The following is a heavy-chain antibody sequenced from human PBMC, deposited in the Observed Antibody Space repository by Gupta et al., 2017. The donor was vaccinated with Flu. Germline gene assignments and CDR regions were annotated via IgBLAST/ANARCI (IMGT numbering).Heavy chain of an antibody. Sequence: QVQLVESGGDVVQPGRSLRLSCAASGLNFNIYAMHWVRQAPGKGLEWVAVGSNDGGNTYYADAVKGRFTLSRDNSKNTMSLQMNRLKNDDKAVYYCAKEGSSSGSSRFHFDYWGQGTLVTVSS. CDR2: GSNDGGNT. V-gene: IGHV3-30*18. CDR3: AKEGSSSGSSRFHFDY. CDR1: GLNFNIYA. D-gene: IGHD3-22*01. J-gene: IGHJ4*02.